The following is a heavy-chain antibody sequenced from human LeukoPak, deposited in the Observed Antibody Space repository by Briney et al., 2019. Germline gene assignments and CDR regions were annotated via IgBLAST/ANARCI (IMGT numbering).Heavy chain of an antibody. CDR1: GGSISSYY. Sequence: PSETLSLTCTVSGGSISSYYWSWIRQPPGKGLEWIGYIYYSASTNYNPSLKSRVTISVDTSKNQFSLKLSSVTAADTAVYYCARVYGDYAIYGMDVWGQGTTVTVSS. CDR3: ARVYGDYAIYGMDV. CDR2: IYYSAST. V-gene: IGHV4-59*08. D-gene: IGHD4-17*01. J-gene: IGHJ6*02.